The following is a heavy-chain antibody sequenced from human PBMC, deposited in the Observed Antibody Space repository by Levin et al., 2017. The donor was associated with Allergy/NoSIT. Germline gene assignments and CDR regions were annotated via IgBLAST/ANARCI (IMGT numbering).Heavy chain of an antibody. CDR2: ISSSSSYI. CDR1: GFTFSSYS. Sequence: GGSLRLSCAASGFTFSSYSMNWVRQAPGKGLEWVSSISSSSSYIYYADSVKGRFTISRDNAKNSLYLQMNSLRAEDTAVYYCARDGVGYYDSSGYYLDYWGQGTLVTVSS. CDR3: ARDGVGYYDSSGYYLDY. V-gene: IGHV3-21*01. J-gene: IGHJ4*02. D-gene: IGHD3-22*01.